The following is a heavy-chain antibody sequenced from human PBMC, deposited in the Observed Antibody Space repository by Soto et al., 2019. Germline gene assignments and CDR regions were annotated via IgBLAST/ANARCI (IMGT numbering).Heavy chain of an antibody. CDR1: GFTFSDYY. D-gene: IGHD6-13*01. CDR3: ARVLSPAAAGAIDY. Sequence: GESLKISCAASGFTFSDYYMSWVRQTPGQGLEWLSYITTTSGFTNYADSVKGRFTISRDNAKNSMSLEMNSLRVYHTPIYYCARVLSPAAAGAIDYWGQGTLGTVSS. CDR2: ITTTSGFT. J-gene: IGHJ4*02. V-gene: IGHV3-11*05.